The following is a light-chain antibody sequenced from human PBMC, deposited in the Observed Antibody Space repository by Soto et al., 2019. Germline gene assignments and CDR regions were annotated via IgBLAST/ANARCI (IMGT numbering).Light chain of an antibody. CDR1: QTIDRY. J-gene: IGKJ3*01. CDR3: QQSYNAPFN. Sequence: IHMTQSPSSLSAFTGDTVTITWRASQTIDRYLNWFQQKSGQAPKLLMNAASTLRSGVPSRFSASGSGTDFTLTISSLQPEDYATYYCQQSYNAPFNFGPGTKVDIK. CDR2: AAS. V-gene: IGKV1-39*01.